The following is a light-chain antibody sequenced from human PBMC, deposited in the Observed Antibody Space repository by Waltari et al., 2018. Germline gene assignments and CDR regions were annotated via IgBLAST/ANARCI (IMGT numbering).Light chain of an antibody. CDR3: QQYYGTPPRT. CDR2: LAS. V-gene: IGKV4-1*01. J-gene: IGKJ1*01. CDR1: QSVLYNSDNKNY. Sequence: DIVMTQSPDSLAVSLGERATINCKSRQSVLYNSDNKNYLAWYQQKPGQPPKLLIYLASTRESVVPYRFSGSWSWTDFTLTITSLQAEDVAFYYCQQYYGTPPRTFGQGTKVEIK.